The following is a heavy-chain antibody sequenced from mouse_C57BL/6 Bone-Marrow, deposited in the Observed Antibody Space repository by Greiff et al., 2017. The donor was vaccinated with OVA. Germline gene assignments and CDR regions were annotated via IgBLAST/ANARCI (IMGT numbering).Heavy chain of an antibody. CDR2: IHPNSGST. D-gene: IGHD1-1*01. Sequence: QVQLQQSGAELVKPGASVKLSCKASGYTFTSYWMHWVKQRPGQGLEWIGMIHPNSGSTNYNETFKSKATLTVDKSSSTAYMQLSSLTSEDSAVYCCARYPYYYGSSPFAYWGQGTLVTVSA. CDR3: ARYPYYYGSSPFAY. J-gene: IGHJ3*01. V-gene: IGHV1-64*01. CDR1: GYTFTSYW.